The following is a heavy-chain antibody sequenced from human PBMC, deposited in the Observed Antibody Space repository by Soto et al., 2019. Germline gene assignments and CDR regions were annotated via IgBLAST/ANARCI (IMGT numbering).Heavy chain of an antibody. J-gene: IGHJ6*03. Sequence: GGSLRLSCAASGFTLSGYAMDWVRQAPGKGLEYVSGISSNGVGTYYANSVQGRFTISRDNSKNTVYLQMGSLRPEDMAVYYCARRARPDFYYMDVWGKGTKVTVSS. CDR2: ISSNGVGT. D-gene: IGHD6-6*01. CDR3: ARRARPDFYYMDV. CDR1: GFTLSGYA. V-gene: IGHV3-64*01.